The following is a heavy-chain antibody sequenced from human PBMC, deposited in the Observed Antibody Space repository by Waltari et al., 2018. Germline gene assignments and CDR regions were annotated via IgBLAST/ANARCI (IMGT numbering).Heavy chain of an antibody. J-gene: IGHJ6*02. V-gene: IGHV4-4*07. Sequence: QVQLQESGPGLVQPSETLSLTCTVSGGSFSSYSWSWIRQPAGKGLEWIGRIYTSGSTNYNPSLKSRVTMSVDTSKNQCSLKLSSVTAADTAVYYCARVRVRLGELSGYYYGMDVWGQGTTVTVSS. D-gene: IGHD3-16*02. CDR3: ARVRVRLGELSGYYYGMDV. CDR1: GGSFSSYS. CDR2: IYTSGST.